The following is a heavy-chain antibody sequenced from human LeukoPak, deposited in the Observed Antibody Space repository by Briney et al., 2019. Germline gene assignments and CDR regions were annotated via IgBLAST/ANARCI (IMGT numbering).Heavy chain of an antibody. CDR1: GFTFSSYA. D-gene: IGHD3-10*01. J-gene: IGHJ4*02. Sequence: GESLTLSCAASGFTFSSYAMHWVRQAPSKGLEWVAVISYDGSNKYYADSVKGRFTVYRDNYKNTLDLQMNSLRAEDTALYYCASSGSTATWVAFDYWGQGTLVTVSS. CDR2: ISYDGSNK. CDR3: ASSGSTATWVAFDY. V-gene: IGHV3-30*04.